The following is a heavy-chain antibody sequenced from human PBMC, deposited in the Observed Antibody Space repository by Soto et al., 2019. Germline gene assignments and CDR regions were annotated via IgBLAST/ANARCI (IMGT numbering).Heavy chain of an antibody. CDR3: ARGHHGLGV. V-gene: IGHV3-7*04. CDR1: GFTFSNFW. J-gene: IGHJ6*02. CDR2: IKRDGSEK. Sequence: EVQLVESGGGLVQPGGSLRLSCVASGFTFSNFWMSWVRQAPGKGLEWVASIKRDGSEKYYVESVKGRVTISRDNAKILLYLQMSSLRVEDTAVYYCARGHHGLGVWGQGTTVTVSS.